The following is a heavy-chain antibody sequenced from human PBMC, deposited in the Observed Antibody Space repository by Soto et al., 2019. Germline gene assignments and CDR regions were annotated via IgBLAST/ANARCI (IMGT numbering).Heavy chain of an antibody. D-gene: IGHD3-3*01. CDR1: GYPFTRYS. V-gene: IGHV1-18*04. CDR2: ISGYNGDT. CDR3: ARASLTIFGAPYGMDV. J-gene: IGHJ6*02. Sequence: RASVKVSCKASGYPFTRYSIRWVRQAPGQGLEWMGWISGYNGDTEYSKNFQGRLTMTIDTSTTTASMELRSLRSDDTAVYYCARASLTIFGAPYGMDVWGQETSVTVSS.